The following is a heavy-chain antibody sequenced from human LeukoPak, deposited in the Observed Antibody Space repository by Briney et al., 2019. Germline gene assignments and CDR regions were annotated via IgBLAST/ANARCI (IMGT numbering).Heavy chain of an antibody. CDR3: AKAMPTRITIFDDGDEYYFDY. J-gene: IGHJ4*02. Sequence: GRSLRLSCAASGFTFSSYGMHWVRQAPGKGLEWVAVISYDGSNKYYADSVKGRFTISRDNSKNTLYLQMNSLRAEDTAVYYCAKAMPTRITIFDDGDEYYFDYWGQGTLVTVSS. V-gene: IGHV3-30*18. CDR1: GFTFSSYG. D-gene: IGHD3-3*01. CDR2: ISYDGSNK.